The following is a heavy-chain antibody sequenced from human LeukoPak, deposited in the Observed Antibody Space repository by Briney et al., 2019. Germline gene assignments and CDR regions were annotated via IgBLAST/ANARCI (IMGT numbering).Heavy chain of an antibody. D-gene: IGHD3-10*01. CDR1: GYTFTSYA. Sequence: ASVKVSCKASGYTFTSYAMHWVRQAPGQRLEWMGWINAGNGNTKYSQKFQGRVTITRDTSASTAYMELSSLRSEDTAVYYRARVAAYYGSGSYQNKDWYFDLWGRGTLVTVSS. CDR3: ARVAAYYGSGSYQNKDWYFDL. J-gene: IGHJ2*01. CDR2: INAGNGNT. V-gene: IGHV1-3*01.